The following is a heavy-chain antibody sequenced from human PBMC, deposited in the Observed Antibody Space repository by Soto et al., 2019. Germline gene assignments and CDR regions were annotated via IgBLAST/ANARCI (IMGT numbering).Heavy chain of an antibody. CDR1: GYTFTSYD. V-gene: IGHV1-8*01. CDR3: ARGITYYDSRDEAFDI. CDR2: MNPNSGNP. D-gene: IGHD3-10*01. J-gene: IGHJ3*02. Sequence: QVQLVQSGAEVKKPGASVKVSCKASGYTFTSYDINWVRQATGQGLEWMGWMNPNSGNPGYAQKCQGRVTMTRHTSLSQTYLELSSLRSEDTAVYYCARGITYYDSRDEAFDIWGQGTMVTVSS.